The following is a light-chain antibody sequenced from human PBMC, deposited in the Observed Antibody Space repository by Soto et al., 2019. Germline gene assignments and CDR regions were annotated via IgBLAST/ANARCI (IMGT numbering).Light chain of an antibody. J-gene: IGKJ4*01. CDR3: QQYYSWPLT. CDR1: QSVTPN. V-gene: IGKV3-15*01. Sequence: EIVMTQSPATLSVSPGERATLSCRASQSVTPNLAWYQQIPGQAPRLLIYTASTRATGIPARFSASESGTEFTLTINSLQSEDFAIYYCQQYYSWPLTFGGGTKVEIK. CDR2: TAS.